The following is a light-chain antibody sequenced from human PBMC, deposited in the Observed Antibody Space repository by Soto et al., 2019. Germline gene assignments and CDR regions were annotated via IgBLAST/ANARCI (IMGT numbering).Light chain of an antibody. J-gene: IGKJ5*01. CDR1: QRVSSS. CDR3: WQKNNWPPLIT. V-gene: IGKV3D-15*01. Sequence: ETRITLSPASLSVSPGERATLSCRAIQRVSSSLAWYRQKPGQAPTRLIYGASAGVTSIPATFSGGGAGTKYTPTTSSLQYEDVGVFYCWQKNNWPPLITFGQGTRLEIK. CDR2: GAS.